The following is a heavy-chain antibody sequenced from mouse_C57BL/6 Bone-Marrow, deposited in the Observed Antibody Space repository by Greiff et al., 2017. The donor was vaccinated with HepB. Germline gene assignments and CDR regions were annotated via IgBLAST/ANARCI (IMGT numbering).Heavy chain of an antibody. CDR1: GYTFTSYT. D-gene: IGHD1-1*01. V-gene: IGHV1-4*01. CDR2: INPSSGYT. J-gene: IGHJ1*03. CDR3: ARRGFYYGSSYWYFDV. Sequence: QVQLKESGAELARPGASVKMSCKASGYTFTSYTMHWVKQRPGQGLEWIGYINPSSGYTKYNQKFKDKATLTADKSSSTAYMQLSSLTSEDSAVYYCARRGFYYGSSYWYFDVWGTGTTVTVSS.